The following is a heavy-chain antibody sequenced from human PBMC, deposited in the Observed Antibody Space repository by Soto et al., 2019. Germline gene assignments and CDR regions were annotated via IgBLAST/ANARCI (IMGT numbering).Heavy chain of an antibody. CDR1: GFTFSSYG. V-gene: IGHV3-30*18. Sequence: QVQLVESGGGVVQPGRSLRLSCAASGFTFSSYGMHWVRQAPGKGLEWVAVISYDGSNKYYADSVKGRFTISRDNSKNTLYLQMNSLRAEDTAVYYCAKYSGYDSNDSGYYFDYWGQGTLVTVSS. D-gene: IGHD5-12*01. CDR2: ISYDGSNK. J-gene: IGHJ4*02. CDR3: AKYSGYDSNDSGYYFDY.